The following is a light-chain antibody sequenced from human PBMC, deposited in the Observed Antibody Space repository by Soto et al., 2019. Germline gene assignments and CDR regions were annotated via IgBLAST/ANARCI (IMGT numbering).Light chain of an antibody. CDR1: SSDVGAYDY. CDR3: SSYTGNGISTVV. CDR2: EVS. Sequence: QSALTQPPSASGSPGQSVTISCTGTSSDVGAYDYVSWFQQHPGRAPKLMIHEVSKRPSGVPDRFSGSKSGNTASLTVSGLQTEDEADYYCSSYTGNGISTVVVGGGTKLTVL. V-gene: IGLV2-8*01. J-gene: IGLJ2*01.